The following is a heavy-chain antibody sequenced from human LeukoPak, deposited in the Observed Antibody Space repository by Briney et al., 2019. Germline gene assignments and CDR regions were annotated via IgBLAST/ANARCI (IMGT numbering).Heavy chain of an antibody. V-gene: IGHV1-2*02. J-gene: IGHJ4*02. CDR2: INPNSGGT. CDR1: GYTFTGYY. Sequence: ASVKVSCKASGYTFTGYYMHWVRQAPGQGLEWMGWINPNSGGTNHAQKFQGRVTMTRDTPISTAYMELSRLRSDDTAVYYCASYSSGWGDNYWGQGTLVTVSS. CDR3: ASYSSGWGDNY. D-gene: IGHD6-19*01.